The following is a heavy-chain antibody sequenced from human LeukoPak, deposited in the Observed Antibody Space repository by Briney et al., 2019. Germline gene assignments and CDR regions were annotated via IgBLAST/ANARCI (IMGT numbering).Heavy chain of an antibody. CDR3: ARDLAADYYDSSGYDY. CDR2: ISGSGGST. D-gene: IGHD3-22*01. CDR1: GFTFSSYA. Sequence: PGGSLRLSCAASGFTFSSYAMSWVRQAPGKGLEWVSAISGSGGSTYYADSVKGRFTISRDNSKNTLYLQMNSLRAEDTAVYYCARDLAADYYDSSGYDYWGQGTLVTVSS. J-gene: IGHJ4*02. V-gene: IGHV3-23*01.